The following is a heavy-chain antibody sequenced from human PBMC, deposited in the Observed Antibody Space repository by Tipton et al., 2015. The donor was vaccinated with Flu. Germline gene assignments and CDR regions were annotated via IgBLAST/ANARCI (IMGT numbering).Heavy chain of an antibody. Sequence: TLSLTCSVSGDPIGSDYYWGWIRQPPGKGLEWIGNIHRTGSPYYNPSLTSRVTITVDTSKNLFSLRLTSVTAADTAVYFCAWRDCSNYVSEPKNWFDPWGQGTLVTVSS. CDR2: IHRTGSP. CDR3: AWRDCSNYVSEPKNWFDP. D-gene: IGHD4-11*01. V-gene: IGHV4-38-2*01. J-gene: IGHJ5*02. CDR1: GDPIGSDYY.